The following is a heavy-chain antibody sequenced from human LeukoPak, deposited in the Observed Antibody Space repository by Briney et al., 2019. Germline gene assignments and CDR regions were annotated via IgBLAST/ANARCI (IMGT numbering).Heavy chain of an antibody. CDR1: GYTFTGYY. CDR2: INPNSGGT. D-gene: IGHD5-24*01. Sequence: ASVKVSCKASGYTFTGYYMHWVRQAPGQGLEWMGRINPNSGGTNYAQRFQGRVTMTRDTSISTAYMELSRLRSDDTAVYCCARGRWLQFQDYWGQGTLVTVSS. V-gene: IGHV1-2*06. CDR3: ARGRWLQFQDY. J-gene: IGHJ4*02.